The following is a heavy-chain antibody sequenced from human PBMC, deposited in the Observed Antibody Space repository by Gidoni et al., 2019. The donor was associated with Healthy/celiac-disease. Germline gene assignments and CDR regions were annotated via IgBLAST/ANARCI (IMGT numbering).Heavy chain of an antibody. D-gene: IGHD6-6*01. CDR1: GFTSSSYG. CDR3: AKESSSDYYYYYGMDV. V-gene: IGHV3-30*18. J-gene: IGHJ6*02. CDR2: ISYDGSNK. Sequence: QVQLVESGGRVVQPGRSLRLSCAASGFTSSSYGMHWVRQAPGKGLECVAVISYDGSNKYYADSVKGRFTISRDNSKNTLYLQMNSLRAEDTAVYYCAKESSSDYYYYYGMDVWGQGTTVTVSS.